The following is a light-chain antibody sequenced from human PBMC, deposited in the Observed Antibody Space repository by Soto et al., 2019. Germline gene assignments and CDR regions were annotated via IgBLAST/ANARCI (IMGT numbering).Light chain of an antibody. J-gene: IGLJ2*01. CDR2: DVS. Sequence: QSALTQPASMSGSPGQSITISCSGTSSDVGGYNYVSWYQQHPGKAPNLIIFDVSNRPSGVSNRFSGSKSGNSASLTISGLQPEDEADYYCSSYTSSNTPVVFGGGTKVTVL. V-gene: IGLV2-14*01. CDR3: SSYTSSNTPVV. CDR1: SSDVGGYNY.